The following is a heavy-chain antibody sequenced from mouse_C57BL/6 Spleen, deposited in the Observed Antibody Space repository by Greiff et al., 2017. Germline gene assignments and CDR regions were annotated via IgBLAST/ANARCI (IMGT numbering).Heavy chain of an antibody. CDR2: IDPANGNT. J-gene: IGHJ2*01. V-gene: IGHV14-3*01. CDR1: GFNIKNTY. D-gene: IGHD2-4*01. Sequence: EVQLQQSVAELVRPGASVKLSCTASGFNIKNTYMHWVKQRPEQGLEWIGRIDPANGNTKYAPKFQGKATITADTSSNTAYLQLSSLTSEDTAIYYCARTYDYDDGGGYYFDYWGQGTTLTVSS. CDR3: ARTYDYDDGGGYYFDY.